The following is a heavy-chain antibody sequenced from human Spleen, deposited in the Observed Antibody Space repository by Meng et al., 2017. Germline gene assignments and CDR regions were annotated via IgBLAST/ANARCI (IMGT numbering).Heavy chain of an antibody. Sequence: QLKESGPGLVEPSETLSLTCTVSGGSISSSSYYWAWVRQPPGKGLEWIGSILSSGRTYYNLSLKSRVTISVDTSKNQFSLKLSSMTAADTAVYYCARHDTPPQFDPWGQGTLVTVSS. CDR3: ARHDTPPQFDP. J-gene: IGHJ5*02. CDR2: ILSSGRT. D-gene: IGHD2-15*01. V-gene: IGHV4-39*01. CDR1: GGSISSSSYY.